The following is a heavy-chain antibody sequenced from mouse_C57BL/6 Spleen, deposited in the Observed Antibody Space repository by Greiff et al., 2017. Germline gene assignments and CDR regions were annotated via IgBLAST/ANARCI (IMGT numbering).Heavy chain of an antibody. CDR1: GYTFTSYW. V-gene: IGHV1-59*01. CDR3: ARDYGSSQYYFDY. Sequence: VQLQQPGAELVRPGTSVKLSCKASGYTFTSYWMHWVKQRPGQGLEWIGVIDPSDSYTKYNQKFKGKATLTVDTSSSTAYMQLSSLTSEDSAVYFCARDYGSSQYYFDYWGQGTTLTVSS. CDR2: IDPSDSYT. J-gene: IGHJ2*01. D-gene: IGHD1-1*01.